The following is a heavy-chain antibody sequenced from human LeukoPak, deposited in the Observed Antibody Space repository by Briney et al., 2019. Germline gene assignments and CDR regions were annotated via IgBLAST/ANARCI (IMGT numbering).Heavy chain of an antibody. Sequence: GGSLRLSCAASGFSFSSFAMSWVRQAPGKGLEWVSTITGPGGTTNYADSVKGRFTISRDNSKNTLYLQINSLRAEDTAVYYCAKDSAISAYLYKDAWGEGTTVTVSS. CDR3: AKDSAISAYLYKDA. D-gene: IGHD3-3*01. CDR2: ITGPGGTT. CDR1: GFSFSSFA. J-gene: IGHJ6*03. V-gene: IGHV3-23*01.